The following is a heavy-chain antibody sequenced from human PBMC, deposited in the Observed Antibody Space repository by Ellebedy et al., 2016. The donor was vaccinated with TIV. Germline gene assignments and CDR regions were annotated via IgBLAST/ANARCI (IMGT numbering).Heavy chain of an antibody. V-gene: IGHV3-23*01. CDR1: GFTFNSCA. CDR2: IGGSGGDR. D-gene: IGHD1-26*01. Sequence: GESLKISXVGSGFTFNSCAMGWVRQAPGKGLDWLSVIGGSGGDRFYADSVKGRFSISTDNAENSLYLQMNSLRVEDTAVYYCVRNWDGYWGQGTLVTVSS. CDR3: VRNWDGY. J-gene: IGHJ4*02.